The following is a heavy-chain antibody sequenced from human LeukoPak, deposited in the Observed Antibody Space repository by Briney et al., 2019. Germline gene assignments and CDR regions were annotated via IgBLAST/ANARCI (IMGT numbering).Heavy chain of an antibody. CDR2: INAGNGNT. D-gene: IGHD4-17*01. J-gene: IGHJ3*02. CDR3: ARRGTTVTTYDAFDI. Sequence: ASVKVSCKASGYTFTSYAMHWVRQAPEQRLEWMGWINAGNGNTKYSQKFQGRVTITRDTSASTAYMELSSLRSEDTAVYYCARRGTTVTTYDAFDIWGQGTMVTVSS. CDR1: GYTFTSYA. V-gene: IGHV1-3*01.